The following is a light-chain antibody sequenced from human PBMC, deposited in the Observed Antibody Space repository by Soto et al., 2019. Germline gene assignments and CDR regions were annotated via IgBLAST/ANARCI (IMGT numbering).Light chain of an antibody. V-gene: IGKV3-20*01. CDR1: QSVSNSY. Sequence: EIVLTQSPGTLSLSPGERATLSCRASQSVSNSYLAWYQQKPGQAPRLLIYGSSSRATGIPDTFSGSGSGTDFTLTISRLEPEDVAVYYCQQYGGSPRTFGQGTKVEIK. J-gene: IGKJ1*01. CDR2: GSS. CDR3: QQYGGSPRT.